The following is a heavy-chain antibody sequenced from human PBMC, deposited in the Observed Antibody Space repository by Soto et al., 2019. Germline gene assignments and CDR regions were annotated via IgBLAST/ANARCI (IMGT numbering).Heavy chain of an antibody. CDR3: ARGLTYDYIWFDY. Sequence: GGSLRLSCAASGFTFSSYSVSWVRQAPGKGLEWVSTISSSRSYIYYADSVKGRFTISRDNAKNSLYLQMDSLRAEDTAVYYCARGLTYDYIWFDYWGQGALVTVSS. V-gene: IGHV3-21*01. J-gene: IGHJ5*01. CDR2: ISSSRSYI. D-gene: IGHD3-16*01. CDR1: GFTFSSYS.